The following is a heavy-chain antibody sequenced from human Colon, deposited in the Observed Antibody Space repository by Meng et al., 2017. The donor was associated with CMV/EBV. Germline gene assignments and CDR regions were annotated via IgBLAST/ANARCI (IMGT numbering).Heavy chain of an antibody. CDR1: GYTFSTYY. CDR2: IDPNTGDT. D-gene: IGHD5-24*01. Sequence: SGYTFSTYYIRWVRLAPGQGLEWMGWIDPNTGDTKFAVKFQGWVTLTSNTSISTAYMELSRLKSDDTAVYYCTRGTGYNYGSGYLDYWGQGTLVTVSS. CDR3: TRGTGYNYGSGYLDY. V-gene: IGHV1-2*04. J-gene: IGHJ4*02.